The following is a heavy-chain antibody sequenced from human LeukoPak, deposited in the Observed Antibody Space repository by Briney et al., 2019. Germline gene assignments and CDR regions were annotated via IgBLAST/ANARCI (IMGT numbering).Heavy chain of an antibody. J-gene: IGHJ2*01. D-gene: IGHD1-26*01. CDR2: IYYSGST. V-gene: IGHV4-59*01. CDR3: ARRGANSGSYSHFGL. Sequence: PSETLSLTCTVSGGPISSSFWSWIRQPPGKGLEWIGHIYYSGSTNYNPSLKSPVTISVDTSKNQFSLKLSSVTAADTAVYSCARRGANSGSYSHFGLWGRGTLVTVSA. CDR1: GGPISSSF.